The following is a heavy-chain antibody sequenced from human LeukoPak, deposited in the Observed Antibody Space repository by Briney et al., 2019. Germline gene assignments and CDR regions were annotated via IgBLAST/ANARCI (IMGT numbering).Heavy chain of an antibody. CDR3: ARGAPIFGVVSDAFDI. J-gene: IGHJ3*02. Sequence: SETLSLTCTVSGGSISSYYWSWIRQPPGKGLEWIGYIYYSGSTNYNPSLKSRVTISVDTSKNQFSLKLSSVTAADTAVYYCARGAPIFGVVSDAFDIWGQGTMVTVSS. D-gene: IGHD3-3*01. V-gene: IGHV4-59*08. CDR2: IYYSGST. CDR1: GGSISSYY.